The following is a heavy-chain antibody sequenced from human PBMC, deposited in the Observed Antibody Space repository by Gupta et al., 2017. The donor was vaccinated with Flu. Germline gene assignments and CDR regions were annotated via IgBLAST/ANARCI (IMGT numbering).Heavy chain of an antibody. CDR2: ISGLTATT. J-gene: IGHJ4*02. D-gene: IGHD5-24*01. Sequence: EVQLLESGGGLVQPGGSLRLSCAASGFTFGIHAMAWVRQAPGKGLEWVSSISGLTATTYYADSVKGRFTISRDYSKNTVYLQMSRLRADDAAVYYCARFSLGDGYSYRELDYWGQGTLVTVSS. V-gene: IGHV3-23*01. CDR3: ARFSLGDGYSYRELDY. CDR1: GFTFGIHA.